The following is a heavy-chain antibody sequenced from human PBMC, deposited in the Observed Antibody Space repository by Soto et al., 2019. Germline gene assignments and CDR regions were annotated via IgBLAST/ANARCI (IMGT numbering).Heavy chain of an antibody. CDR3: ARDRYDYGSGNYYNRIDL. Sequence: QVQLVQSGAEVKKPGSSVKVSCKASGGIFSTYAISWLRQAPGQGLEWMGGIIPLFGTPNSAQRFQGRVTISADEATSTAYMELRRLRSEDTAVYYCARDRYDYGSGNYYNRIDLSGQGTPVTCAS. CDR2: IIPLFGTP. D-gene: IGHD3-10*01. J-gene: IGHJ4*02. V-gene: IGHV1-69*01. CDR1: GGIFSTYA.